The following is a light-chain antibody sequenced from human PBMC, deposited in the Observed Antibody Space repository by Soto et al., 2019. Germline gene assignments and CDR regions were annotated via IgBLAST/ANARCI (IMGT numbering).Light chain of an antibody. CDR2: EVS. Sequence: QSALTQPASVSGSPGQSITISCTGSSSDFGAYNYVSWLQQHPGKAPKLIIYEVSNRPSGVSDRFSGSKSGNTASLTISGLQAEDGAVYHCISYTTSTTWVFGGGTKVTVL. J-gene: IGLJ3*02. CDR3: ISYTTSTTWV. CDR1: SSDFGAYNY. V-gene: IGLV2-14*01.